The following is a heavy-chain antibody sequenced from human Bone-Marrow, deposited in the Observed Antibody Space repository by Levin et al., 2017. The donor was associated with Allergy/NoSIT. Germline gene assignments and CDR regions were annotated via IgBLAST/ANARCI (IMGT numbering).Heavy chain of an antibody. D-gene: IGHD3-22*01. J-gene: IGHJ6*02. CDR3: ASWAMYHYDRWAFDYFYYAMDV. CDR1: GILFSSYD. V-gene: IGHV3-21*01. CDR2: ISAGGNYI. Sequence: SCAASGILFSSYDMNWVRQAPGKGLEWVSSISAGGNYIYYADSVKGRFTISRDNAKNSLFLQMNSLRAEDTAVYYCASWAMYHYDRWAFDYFYYAMDVWGQGTTVTVSS.